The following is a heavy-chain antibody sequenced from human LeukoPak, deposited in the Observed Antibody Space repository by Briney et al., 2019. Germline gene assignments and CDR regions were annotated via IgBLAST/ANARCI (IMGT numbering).Heavy chain of an antibody. CDR2: INHSGST. D-gene: IGHD6-13*01. V-gene: IGHV4-34*01. CDR3: ARALTRGIAAGIGY. CDR1: GGSFSGYY. Sequence: SETLSLTCAVNGGSFSGYYWSWIRQPPGKGLEWIGEINHSGSTNYNPSLKSRVTISVDTSKNQFSLKLSSVTAADTAVYYCARALTRGIAAGIGYWGQGTLVTVSS. J-gene: IGHJ4*02.